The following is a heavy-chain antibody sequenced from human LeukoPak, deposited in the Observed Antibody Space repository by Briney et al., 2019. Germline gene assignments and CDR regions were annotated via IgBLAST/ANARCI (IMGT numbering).Heavy chain of an antibody. V-gene: IGHV3-74*01. CDR2: LNEDGSTA. J-gene: IGHJ5*02. CDR3: VRERIYYSDLAYKDRENFDP. Sequence: GGSLRLSCAASGFTFSLYWMHWVRQGPGKGLMWVSRLNEDGSTADYADSVKGRFTMPRDNAKGKVFLEMRSLTVEDTAIYFCVRERIYYSDLAYKDRENFDPWGRGTLVTVSS. D-gene: IGHD1-26*01. CDR1: GFTFSLYW.